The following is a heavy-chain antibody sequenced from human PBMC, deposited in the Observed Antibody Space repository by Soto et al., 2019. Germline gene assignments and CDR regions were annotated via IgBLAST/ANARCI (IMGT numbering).Heavy chain of an antibody. CDR3: ARDQYQYDPNPPSSVEY. Sequence: EVQLVESGGGLVQPGGSLRLSCAASGFTFSTYSMNWVRQAPGKGLEWVAFISVSGSIRYYADSERGRFTISRDNAKNSLFLEMNSLTDEDTAVYYCARDQYQYDPNPPSSVEYWGRGTLVAVSS. CDR1: GFTFSTYS. D-gene: IGHD2-2*01. CDR2: ISVSGSIR. J-gene: IGHJ4*02. V-gene: IGHV3-48*02.